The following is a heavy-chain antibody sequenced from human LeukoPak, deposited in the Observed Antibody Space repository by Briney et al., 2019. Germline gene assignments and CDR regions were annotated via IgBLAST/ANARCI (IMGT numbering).Heavy chain of an antibody. CDR1: GFTFSSYW. CDR3: TRERLYGASALDY. D-gene: IGHD4-17*01. Sequence: GRSLRLSCAASGFTFSSYWMTWVRQAPGKGLERVAQIKDDGTEKFYLGSLRGRFTISRDNSKDSLYLHINSLRAEDTAVYYCTRERLYGASALDYWGQGIVVTVSS. J-gene: IGHJ4*02. CDR2: IKDDGTEK. V-gene: IGHV3-7*01.